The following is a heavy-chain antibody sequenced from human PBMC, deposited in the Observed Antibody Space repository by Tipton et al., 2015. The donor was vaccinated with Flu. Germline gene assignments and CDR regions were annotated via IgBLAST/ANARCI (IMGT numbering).Heavy chain of an antibody. J-gene: IGHJ3*02. D-gene: IGHD2-21*01. CDR2: IYTTGTT. Sequence: TLSLTCTVSGDSVSSGFYYWTWIRQPPGKGLEWIGHIYTTGTTKYNPSLKSRLTMSVDTSKNQFSLKLSSVTAADTAVYYYARVKYSGDGFDIWGRGTLVTVS. CDR3: ARVKYSGDGFDI. V-gene: IGHV4-61*01. CDR1: GDSVSSGFYY.